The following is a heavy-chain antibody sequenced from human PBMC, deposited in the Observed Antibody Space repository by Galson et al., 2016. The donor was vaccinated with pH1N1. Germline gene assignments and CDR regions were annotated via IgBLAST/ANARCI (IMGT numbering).Heavy chain of an antibody. V-gene: IGHV3-74*01. D-gene: IGHD2-21*02. J-gene: IGHJ5*02. CDR3: ARPRATALAYGLDP. CDR1: GFTFSDYW. Sequence: SLRLSCAASGFTFSDYWMHWVRQAPGKGLVWVSHINIDGSTTVYADSVKGRFTISRDNARNTLFLQMNSLRAEDTGVYYCARPRATALAYGLDPWGQGTLVTVSS. CDR2: INIDGSTT.